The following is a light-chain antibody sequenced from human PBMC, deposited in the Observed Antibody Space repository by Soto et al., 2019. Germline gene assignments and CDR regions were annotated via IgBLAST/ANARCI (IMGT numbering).Light chain of an antibody. Sequence: EIVLTQAPGNLSLSPGERAXLSXXXSQSVSSSYLAWYQQKTGQAPRIXIYGESSRATGIPARLSGSGSGTDLNLTISRLEPEDFAVYYCQQYGSSLWAXGQGTKVDIK. CDR3: QQYGSSLWA. V-gene: IGKV3-20*01. CDR2: GES. J-gene: IGKJ1*01. CDR1: QSVSSSY.